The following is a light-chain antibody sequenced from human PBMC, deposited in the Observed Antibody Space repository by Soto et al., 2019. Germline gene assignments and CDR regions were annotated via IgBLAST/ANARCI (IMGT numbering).Light chain of an antibody. V-gene: IGKV3-11*01. CDR3: QQRSNSLT. J-gene: IGKJ3*01. Sequence: EIVLTQSPATLSLSPGERATLSCRASQSVSSYLAWYQQKPGQAPRLLIYDASNRATGIPARFSGSGSGTDFTLTISSLEPEDFAVYYWQQRSNSLTFGPGTKVDIK. CDR2: DAS. CDR1: QSVSSY.